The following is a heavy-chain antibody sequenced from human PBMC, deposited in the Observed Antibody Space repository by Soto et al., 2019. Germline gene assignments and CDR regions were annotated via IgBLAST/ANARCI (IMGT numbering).Heavy chain of an antibody. CDR1: GGSFSGYY. Sequence: SETLSLTCAVYGGSFSGYYWSWIRQPPGKGLEWIGEINHSGSTNYNPSLKSRVTISVDTSKNQFSLKLTSVTAAETAVYYCARDKITGLFDYWGQGNLVTVSS. CDR2: INHSGST. D-gene: IGHD2-8*02. V-gene: IGHV4-34*01. J-gene: IGHJ4*02. CDR3: ARDKITGLFDY.